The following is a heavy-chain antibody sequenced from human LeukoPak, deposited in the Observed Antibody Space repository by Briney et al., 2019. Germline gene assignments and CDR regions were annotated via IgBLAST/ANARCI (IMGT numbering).Heavy chain of an antibody. V-gene: IGHV3-48*01. J-gene: IGHJ4*02. CDR1: GFTFSSYS. CDR3: ASISLRFLDY. CDR2: ISSSSSTI. D-gene: IGHD3-3*01. Sequence: GGSLRLSCAASGFTFSSYSMNWVRQAPGKGLEWVSYISSSSSTISYADSVKGRFIISRDNAKNSLYLQMNSLRAEDTAVYYCASISLRFLDYWGQGTLVTVCS.